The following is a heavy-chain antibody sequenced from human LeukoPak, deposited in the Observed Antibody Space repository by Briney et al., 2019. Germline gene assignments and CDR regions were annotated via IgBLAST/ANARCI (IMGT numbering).Heavy chain of an antibody. CDR2: ISYDGNNK. Sequence: PGGSLRLSCAASGFTFSGYGMHWVRQAPGKGLEWVAVISYDGNNKYYADSVKGRFTISRDNSKNTLYLQMTSLRAEDTAVYYCTRDPRRLDYWGQGTLVTVSS. CDR3: TRDPRRLDY. J-gene: IGHJ4*02. V-gene: IGHV3-30*03. CDR1: GFTFSGYG.